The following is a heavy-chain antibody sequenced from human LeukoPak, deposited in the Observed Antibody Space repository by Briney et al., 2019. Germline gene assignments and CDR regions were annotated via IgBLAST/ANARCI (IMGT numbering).Heavy chain of an antibody. CDR3: ARVGYSSSWIDY. CDR1: GGSFSGYY. V-gene: IGHV4-34*01. Sequence: SETLSLTCAVYGGSFSGYYWSWIRQPPGKGLEWIGEINHSGSTNYSPSLKSRVTISVDTSKNQLSLKLSSVTAADTAVYYCARVGYSSSWIDYWGQGTLVTVSS. CDR2: INHSGST. D-gene: IGHD6-13*01. J-gene: IGHJ4*02.